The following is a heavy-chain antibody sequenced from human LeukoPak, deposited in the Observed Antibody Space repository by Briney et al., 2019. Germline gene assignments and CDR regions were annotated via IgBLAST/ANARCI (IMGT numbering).Heavy chain of an antibody. CDR3: ANIAAAGLIFDY. CDR1: GFTFSNYA. CDR2: INGSGGRT. J-gene: IGHJ4*02. Sequence: PGGSLRLSCAASGFTFSNYAMTWVRQAPGKGLEWVSDINGSGGRTYYADSVKGRFTISRDNSKNTLYLQMNSLRAEDTAVYYCANIAAAGLIFDYWGQGTLVTVSS. D-gene: IGHD6-13*01. V-gene: IGHV3-23*01.